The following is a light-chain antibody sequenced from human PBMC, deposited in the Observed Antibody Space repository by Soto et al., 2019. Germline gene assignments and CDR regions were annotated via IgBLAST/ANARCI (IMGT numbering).Light chain of an antibody. CDR1: QSVSSSY. J-gene: IGKJ2*01. Sequence: EIVLTQSPGTLSLSPGERVTLSCRASQSVSSSYLAWYQQKPGQAPRLLIYGASSRATGIPDSFSGSGSGTDFTLTISRLEPEDFAVYYCQPYDSSPYTFGQGTKLEIK. CDR3: QPYDSSPYT. CDR2: GAS. V-gene: IGKV3-20*01.